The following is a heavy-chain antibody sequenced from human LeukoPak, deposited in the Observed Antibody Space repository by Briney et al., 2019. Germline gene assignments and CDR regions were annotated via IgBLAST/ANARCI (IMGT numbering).Heavy chain of an antibody. J-gene: IGHJ4*02. Sequence: ASVTVSCKASGYTFTGYYLHWVRQAPGKGLEWMGGFDPEDGETIYAQKFQGRVTMTEDTSTDTAYMELSSLRSEDTAVYYCAREGTWGSYYFDYWGQGTLVTVSS. V-gene: IGHV1-24*01. CDR2: FDPEDGET. D-gene: IGHD7-27*01. CDR3: AREGTWGSYYFDY. CDR1: GYTFTGYY.